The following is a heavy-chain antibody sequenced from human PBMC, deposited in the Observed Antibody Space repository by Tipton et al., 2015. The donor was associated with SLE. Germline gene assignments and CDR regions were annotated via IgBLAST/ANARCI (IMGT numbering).Heavy chain of an antibody. CDR2: IYTSGST. D-gene: IGHD3-3*01. V-gene: IGHV4-61*02. CDR3: ARLRFLGGFDY. Sequence: TLSLTCTVSGGSISSGSYYWSWIRQPAGKGLEWIGRIYTSGSTNYNPSLKSRVTISVDTSKNQLSLKLSSVTAAETAVYYCARLRFLGGFDYWGQGTLVTVSS. CDR1: GGSISSGSYY. J-gene: IGHJ4*02.